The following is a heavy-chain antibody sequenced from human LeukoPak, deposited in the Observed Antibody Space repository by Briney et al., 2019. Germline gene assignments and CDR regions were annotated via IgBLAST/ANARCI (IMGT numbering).Heavy chain of an antibody. CDR1: GFTFSSYS. Sequence: GGSLRLSCAASGFTFSSYSTNWVRQAPGKGLEWVSSISSSSSYIYYADSVKGRFTISRDNAKNSLYLQMNSLRAEDTAVYYCARVRDGYNSDGIFDYWGQGTLVTVSS. V-gene: IGHV3-21*01. CDR2: ISSSSSYI. CDR3: ARVRDGYNSDGIFDY. D-gene: IGHD5-24*01. J-gene: IGHJ4*02.